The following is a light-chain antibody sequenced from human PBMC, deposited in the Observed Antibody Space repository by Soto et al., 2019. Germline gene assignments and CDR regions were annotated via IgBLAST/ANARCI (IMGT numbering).Light chain of an antibody. CDR1: QSFSSSY. V-gene: IGKV3-15*01. CDR3: QQYNNWPPSIT. CDR2: GAS. Sequence: EIVLTQSPGTLSLSPGERATLSCRASQSFSSSYLAWYQQKPGQAPRLLIYGASTRATGIPDRFSGSGSGTEFTLTISSLQSEDFAVYYCQQYNNWPPSITFGQGTRLEI. J-gene: IGKJ5*01.